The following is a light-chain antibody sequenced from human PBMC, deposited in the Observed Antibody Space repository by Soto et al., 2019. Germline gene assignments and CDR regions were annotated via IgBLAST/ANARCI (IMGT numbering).Light chain of an antibody. CDR3: QQYNSYSLT. Sequence: DIQMTQSPSTLSASVGDRVTITCRDSQSISTWLAWYQQKPGKAPKLLIYDASSLQSGVPSRFSGSGSGTEFTLTTSSLQPDDFATYYCQQYNSYSLTFGQGTKVEIK. V-gene: IGKV1-5*01. CDR1: QSISTW. J-gene: IGKJ1*01. CDR2: DAS.